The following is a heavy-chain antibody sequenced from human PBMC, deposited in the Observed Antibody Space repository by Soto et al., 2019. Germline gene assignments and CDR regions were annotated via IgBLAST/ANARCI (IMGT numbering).Heavy chain of an antibody. CDR3: ARDEWELGFDY. J-gene: IGHJ4*02. D-gene: IGHD1-26*01. CDR1: GFTFSSYE. CDR2: ISSSGSTI. V-gene: IGHV3-48*03. Sequence: PGGSPRLSCAASGFTFSSYEMNWVRQAPGKGLEWVSYISSSGSTIYYADSVKGRFTISRDNAKNSLYLQMNSLRAEDSAVYYCARDEWELGFDYWGQGTLVTVSS.